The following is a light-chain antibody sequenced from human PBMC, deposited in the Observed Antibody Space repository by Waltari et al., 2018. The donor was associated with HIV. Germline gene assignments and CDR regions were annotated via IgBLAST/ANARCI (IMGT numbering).Light chain of an antibody. V-gene: IGLV2-14*01. CDR3: ASYTANDTVI. J-gene: IGLJ2*01. CDR1: DPHFGSYNT. CDR2: QVD. Sequence: GLPPPPASAAFAGHSSTTPSTRADPHFGSYNTITWYQQHPRKVPKAILSQVDSRSSGISHRFSGSKSGNTASLTISGLQAEDEAVYYCASYTANDTVIFAGGTTVTVL.